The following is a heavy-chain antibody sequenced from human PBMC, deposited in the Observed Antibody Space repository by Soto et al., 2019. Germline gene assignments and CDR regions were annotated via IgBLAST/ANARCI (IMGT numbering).Heavy chain of an antibody. CDR3: ARWGTDTRSGFDRLDV. V-gene: IGHV3-13*01. D-gene: IGHD6-25*01. J-gene: IGHJ3*01. Sequence: EVLLVESGGGLVQPGGSLRLSCTTSGFTFSTYDMHWVRQGAGNGLEWVLGIIVAGDTFYPDSGKGRFIISRENAKKSLYLQMDSLRVEDTAVYYCARWGTDTRSGFDRLDVWGQGTKVTVSS. CDR1: GFTFSTYD. CDR2: IIVAGDT.